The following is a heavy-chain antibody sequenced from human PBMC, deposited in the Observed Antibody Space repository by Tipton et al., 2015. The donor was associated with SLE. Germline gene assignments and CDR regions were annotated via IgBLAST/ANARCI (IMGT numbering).Heavy chain of an antibody. J-gene: IGHJ1*01. V-gene: IGHV3-7*01. CDR3: AKGVGSSSWAEYFQH. CDR1: GFTFSSSW. Sequence: SLRLSCAASGFTFSSSWMNWVRLAPGKGLEWVANIKEDGSEKHYVDSVKDRLTISRDNAKNSLYLQMNSLRDEDTAVYYCAKGVGSSSWAEYFQHWGQGTLVTVSS. CDR2: IKEDGSEK. D-gene: IGHD6-13*01.